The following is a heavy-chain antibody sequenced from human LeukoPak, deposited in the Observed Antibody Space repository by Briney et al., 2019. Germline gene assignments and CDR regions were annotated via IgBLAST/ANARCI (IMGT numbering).Heavy chain of an antibody. D-gene: IGHD3-9*01. Sequence: ASVKVSCKASGYTFTGYYMHWVRQAPGQGLEWMGWINPNSGGTNYAQKFQGWVTMTRDTSISTAYMELSRLRSDDTAVYYCARSPYDIWTGYYNAFDYWGQGTLVTVSS. CDR1: GYTFTGYY. J-gene: IGHJ4*02. CDR3: ARSPYDIWTGYYNAFDY. CDR2: INPNSGGT. V-gene: IGHV1-2*04.